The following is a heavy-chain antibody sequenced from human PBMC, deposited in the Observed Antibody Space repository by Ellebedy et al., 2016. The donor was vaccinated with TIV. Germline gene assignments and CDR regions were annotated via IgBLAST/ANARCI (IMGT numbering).Heavy chain of an antibody. Sequence: GGSLRLXCAASGFTFSTYGMSWVRQAPGKGLEWVSRISGNGDSTYYADSVKGRFTISRDNSKGTLHLQLNSLRAEDTAVYYCAKDSPPHRDCRRASCGFFDCWGQGALVTVSS. CDR1: GFTFSTYG. V-gene: IGHV3-23*01. CDR2: ISGNGDST. CDR3: AKDSPPHRDCRRASCGFFDC. D-gene: IGHD2-2*01. J-gene: IGHJ4*02.